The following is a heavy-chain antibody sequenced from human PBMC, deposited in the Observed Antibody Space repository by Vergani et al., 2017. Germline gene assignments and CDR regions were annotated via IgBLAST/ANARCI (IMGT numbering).Heavy chain of an antibody. CDR3: ARXGGYCSSTSCYSGNWFDP. Sequence: QLQLQESGPGLVKPSETLSLTCTVSGGSISSSSYYWGWIRQPPGKGLEWIGSIYYSGSTYYNPSLKSRVTISVDTAKNQFSLKLSSVTAADTAVYYCARXGGYCSSTSCYSGNWFDPWGQGTLVTVSS. CDR1: GGSISSSSYY. D-gene: IGHD2-2*02. V-gene: IGHV4-39*01. J-gene: IGHJ5*02. CDR2: IYYSGST.